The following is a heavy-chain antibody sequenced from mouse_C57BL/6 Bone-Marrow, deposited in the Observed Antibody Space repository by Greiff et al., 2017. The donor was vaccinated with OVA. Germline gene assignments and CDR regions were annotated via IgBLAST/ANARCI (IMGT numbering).Heavy chain of an antibody. CDR3: TTDYSNYLDY. V-gene: IGHV14-4*01. J-gene: IGHJ2*01. CDR1: GFNIKDDY. D-gene: IGHD2-5*01. Sequence: EVKLQESGAELVRPGASVKLSCTASGFNIKDDYMHWVKQRPEQGLEWIGWIDPENGDTEYASKFQGKATITADTSSNTAYLQLSSLTSEDTAVYYCTTDYSNYLDYWGQGTTLTVSS. CDR2: IDPENGDT.